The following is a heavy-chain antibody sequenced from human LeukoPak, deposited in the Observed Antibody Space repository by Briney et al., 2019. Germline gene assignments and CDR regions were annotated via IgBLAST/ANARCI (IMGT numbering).Heavy chain of an antibody. CDR2: IWYDGSNK. V-gene: IGHV3-33*01. D-gene: IGHD5-18*01. CDR3: ARELGYGHGFDY. Sequence: GGSLRLSCAASGFTISSYGIHWVRQAPGKGLEWVAVIWYDGSNKYYADSVKGRFTISRDNSKNTLYLQMNSLRAEDTAVYYCARELGYGHGFDYWGQGTLVTVSS. J-gene: IGHJ4*02. CDR1: GFTISSYG.